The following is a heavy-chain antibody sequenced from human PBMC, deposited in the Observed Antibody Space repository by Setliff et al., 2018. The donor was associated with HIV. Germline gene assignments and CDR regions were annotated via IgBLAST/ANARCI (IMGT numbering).Heavy chain of an antibody. V-gene: IGHV1-69*10. CDR2: FLPMLGIS. Sequence: ASVKVSCKASGGTISNSGISWVRQAPGQGLEWMGGFLPMLGISNYAQKFQGRVTITADESTSPVYMELSSLRSEDTAVYYCARVVITFGDIIVTPGAFDIWGPGTKVTVSS. CDR1: GGTISNSG. J-gene: IGHJ3*02. CDR3: ARVVITFGDIIVTPGAFDI. D-gene: IGHD3-16*02.